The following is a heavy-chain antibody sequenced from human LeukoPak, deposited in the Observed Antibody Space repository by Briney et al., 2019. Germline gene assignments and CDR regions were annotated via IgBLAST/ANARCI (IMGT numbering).Heavy chain of an antibody. V-gene: IGHV1-18*01. CDR1: GYTFTSYG. CDR3: ARDLRYYDSQWPSGY. Sequence: ASVKVSFKASGYTFTSYGISWVRQAPGQGLEWMGWISAYNGNTNYAQKLQGRVTMTTDTSTSTAYMELRSLRSDDTAVYYCARDLRYYDSQWPSGYWGQGTLVTVSS. CDR2: ISAYNGNT. D-gene: IGHD3-22*01. J-gene: IGHJ4*02.